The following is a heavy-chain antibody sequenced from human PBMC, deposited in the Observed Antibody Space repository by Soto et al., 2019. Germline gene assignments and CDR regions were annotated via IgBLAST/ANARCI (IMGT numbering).Heavy chain of an antibody. D-gene: IGHD1-1*01. CDR2: INHRGSL. Sequence: SGTLSLTCTVPGGSMTTGDQYWTWIRHRPGEGLEWFGYINHRGSLYYNPSLESRVSMSVDTSKNQFSLNLSSVTAADTAVYYCAREIPQRQGRNMDVWGQGTTVTVSS. V-gene: IGHV4-31*03. CDR3: AREIPQRQGRNMDV. CDR1: GGSMTTGDQY. J-gene: IGHJ6*02.